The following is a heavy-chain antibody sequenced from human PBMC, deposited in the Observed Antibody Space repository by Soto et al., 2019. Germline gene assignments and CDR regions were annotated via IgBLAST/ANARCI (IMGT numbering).Heavy chain of an antibody. J-gene: IGHJ5*02. Sequence: GASVKVSCKASGYTFTSYGISWVRQAPGQGLEWMGWISAYNGNTNYAQKLQGRVTMTTDTSTSTAYMELRSLRSDDTAVYYCARDIVLVPAAPPPGEGWFDPWGQGTLVTVSS. D-gene: IGHD2-2*01. V-gene: IGHV1-18*01. CDR3: ARDIVLVPAAPPPGEGWFDP. CDR2: ISAYNGNT. CDR1: GYTFTSYG.